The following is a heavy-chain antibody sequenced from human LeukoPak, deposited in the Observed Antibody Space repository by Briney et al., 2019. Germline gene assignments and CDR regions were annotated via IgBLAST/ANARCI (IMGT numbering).Heavy chain of an antibody. J-gene: IGHJ4*02. Sequence: PSGTLSLTCAVSAGFINSSNWWSWVRQPPGKGLEWIGEILHTGDANYNPSLKSRVTMSVDESKNQFSLRLSSVTAADTGMYFCVRDRNSNLRLGFWGQGALVTVSS. CDR3: VRDRNSNLRLGF. V-gene: IGHV4-4*02. D-gene: IGHD5-12*01. CDR2: ILHTGDA. CDR1: AGFINSSNW.